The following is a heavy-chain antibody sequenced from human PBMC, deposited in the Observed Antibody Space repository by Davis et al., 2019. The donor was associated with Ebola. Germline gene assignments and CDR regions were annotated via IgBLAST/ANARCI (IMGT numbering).Heavy chain of an antibody. D-gene: IGHD1-26*01. CDR2: ISAYNGNT. J-gene: IGHJ6*02. CDR3: AREAGIVGATPNRYYYYGMDV. CDR1: GYTFTSYG. V-gene: IGHV1-18*01. Sequence: ASVKVSCKASGYTFTSYGISWVRQAPGQGLEWMGWISAYNGNTNYAQKLQGRVTMTTDTSTSTAYVELRSLRSADTAVYYCAREAGIVGATPNRYYYYGMDVWGQGTTVTVSS.